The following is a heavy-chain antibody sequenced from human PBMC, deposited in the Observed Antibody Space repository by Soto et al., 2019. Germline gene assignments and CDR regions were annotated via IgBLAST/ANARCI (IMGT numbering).Heavy chain of an antibody. J-gene: IGHJ5*02. D-gene: IGHD6-19*01. CDR3: ARSAGWYAVQS. V-gene: IGHV4-4*02. Sequence: QVQLQESGPGLVKPSGTLSLTCAVSGDSVSSPYYWCWVRQPPGKGLEWIGEVFHTGTTSYNPSLRSRFTISMDTSINQFSLDLSSVTAADTAVYYCARSAGWYAVQSWGPESLVIVSS. CDR2: VFHTGTT. CDR1: GDSVSSPYY.